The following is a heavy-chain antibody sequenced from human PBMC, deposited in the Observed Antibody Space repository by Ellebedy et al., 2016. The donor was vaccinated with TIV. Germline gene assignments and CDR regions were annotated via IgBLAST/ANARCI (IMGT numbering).Heavy chain of an antibody. V-gene: IGHV4-59*12. CDR1: GGSISSYY. CDR3: ARTARGDDY. CDR2: IYYSGST. D-gene: IGHD3-16*01. J-gene: IGHJ4*02. Sequence: MPSETLSLTCTVSGGSISSYYWSWIRQPPGKGLEWIGYIYYSGSTNYNPSLKSRVTISMDTSKNQFSLNLTSVTAADTAVYYCARTARGDDYWGQGTLVTVSS.